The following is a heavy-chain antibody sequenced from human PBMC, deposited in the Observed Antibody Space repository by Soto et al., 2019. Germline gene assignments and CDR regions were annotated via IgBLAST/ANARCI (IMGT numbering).Heavy chain of an antibody. J-gene: IGHJ6*02. D-gene: IGHD1-26*01. Sequence: GGSLRLSCAASGFTFSSYWMHWVRQAPGKGLVWVSRINSDGSSTSYADSVKGRFTIYRDNAKNTLYLQMNSLRAEDTAVYYCARGNVPSTVNKYYYGMDVWGQGTTVTVSS. CDR1: GFTFSSYW. CDR3: ARGNVPSTVNKYYYGMDV. V-gene: IGHV3-74*01. CDR2: INSDGSST.